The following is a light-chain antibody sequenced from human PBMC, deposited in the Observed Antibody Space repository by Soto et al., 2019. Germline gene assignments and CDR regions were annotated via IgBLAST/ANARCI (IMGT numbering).Light chain of an antibody. J-gene: IGLJ2*01. V-gene: IGLV2-14*01. CDR3: SSYTANNTLVL. CDR2: EVS. CDR1: SLDVGGYNY. Sequence: QSALTQPASVSGSPGQSITISCTGTSLDVGGYNYVSWYQQPPGKAPKLIIYEVSYRPSGISDRFSGSKSGNTASLTISGLQTEDEADYHCSSYTANNTLVLFGEGTKLTVL.